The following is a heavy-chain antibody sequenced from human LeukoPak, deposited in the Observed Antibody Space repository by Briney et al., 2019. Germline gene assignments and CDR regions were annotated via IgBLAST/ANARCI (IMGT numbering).Heavy chain of an antibody. CDR1: GYSFTTHW. J-gene: IGHJ4*02. Sequence: GESLKISCKASGYSFTTHWIGWVRQMPGKGLEWMGIIYPGDSDTRYSPSFQGQVTISADKSISTAYLQWSSLKASDTAMYYCARHTMIPTPLIDYWGQGTLVTVSS. V-gene: IGHV5-51*01. CDR3: ARHTMIPTPLIDY. CDR2: IYPGDSDT. D-gene: IGHD3-22*01.